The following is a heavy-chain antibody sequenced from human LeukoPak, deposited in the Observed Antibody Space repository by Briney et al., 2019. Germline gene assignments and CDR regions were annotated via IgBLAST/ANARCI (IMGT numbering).Heavy chain of an antibody. Sequence: ASVKVSCKASRGTFSSYAISWVRQAPGQGLEWMGRIIPIFGTANYAQKFQGRVTITADESTSTAYMELSSLRSEDTAVYYCARVVMATINYYYYYMDVWGKGTTVTVSS. CDR1: RGTFSSYA. J-gene: IGHJ6*03. CDR2: IIPIFGTA. D-gene: IGHD5-24*01. V-gene: IGHV1-69*01. CDR3: ARVVMATINYYYYYMDV.